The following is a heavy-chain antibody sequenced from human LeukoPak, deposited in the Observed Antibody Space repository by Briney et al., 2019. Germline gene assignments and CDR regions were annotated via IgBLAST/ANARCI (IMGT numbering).Heavy chain of an antibody. J-gene: IGHJ4*02. CDR2: IYYSGST. Sequence: SETLSLTCTVSGGSISSYYWSWIRQPPGKGLEWIGYIYYSGSTNYNPSLKSRVTTSVDTSKNQFSLKLSSVTAADTAVYYCARGIGWSTIAHFDYWGQGTLVTVSS. V-gene: IGHV4-59*08. CDR3: ARGIGWSTIAHFDY. D-gene: IGHD2-2*03. CDR1: GGSISSYY.